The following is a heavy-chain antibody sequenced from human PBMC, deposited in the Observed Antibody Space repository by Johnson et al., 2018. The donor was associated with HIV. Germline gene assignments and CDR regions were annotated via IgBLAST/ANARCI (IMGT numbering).Heavy chain of an antibody. CDR1: GFTFDDHG. CDR2: INWNGGST. V-gene: IGHV3-20*04. J-gene: IGHJ3*02. D-gene: IGHD3-16*01. Sequence: VQLVESGGGVVQPGRSLRLSCAASGFTFDDHGMSWVRQGPGKGLEWVSGINWNGGSTGYADSVKGRFTIFRDNSENTLFLQMNRLRAEDTAVYYCAKDRTNWGYDAFDIWGQGTMVTVSS. CDR3: AKDRTNWGYDAFDI.